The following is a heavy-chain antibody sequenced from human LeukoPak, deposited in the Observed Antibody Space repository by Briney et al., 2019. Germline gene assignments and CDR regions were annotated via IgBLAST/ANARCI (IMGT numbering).Heavy chain of an antibody. Sequence: PSETLSLTCTVSGASITRSTYYWGWFRQPSGKGLEWIGIIDYSGSSYSSPSLKSRVAISVDTSKNQFSLKLSSVTAADTAVYYCARQSRYSRREGYQYGMDVWGQGTTVTVSS. V-gene: IGHV4-39*01. CDR2: IDYSGSS. D-gene: IGHD3-9*01. J-gene: IGHJ6*02. CDR1: GASITRSTYY. CDR3: ARQSRYSRREGYQYGMDV.